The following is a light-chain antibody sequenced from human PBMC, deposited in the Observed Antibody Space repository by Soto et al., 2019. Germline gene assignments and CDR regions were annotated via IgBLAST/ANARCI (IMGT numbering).Light chain of an antibody. CDR2: GAS. V-gene: IGKV3-15*01. CDR3: QQYNNWLT. J-gene: IGKJ4*01. Sequence: EIVLTQSPGTLSLSPGERATLSCRASQNVSRSLLAWYQQKPGQAPRLLIYGASTRATGIPARFSGSGSGTEFTLTISSLQSEDFAVYYCQQYNNWLTFGGGTKVEIK. CDR1: QNVSRS.